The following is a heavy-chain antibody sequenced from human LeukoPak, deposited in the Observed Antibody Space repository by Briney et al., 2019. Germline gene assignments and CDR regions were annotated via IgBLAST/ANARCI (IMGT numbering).Heavy chain of an antibody. J-gene: IGHJ6*02. CDR2: ISKSGGST. V-gene: IGHV3-23*01. D-gene: IGHD2-15*01. CDR3: AIWGYCSGGSCYVSAYYYGMDV. Sequence: GESLTLSCAASGLTFSSYAMSWVRQAPGKGLEWVSAISKSGGSTYYADSVKGRFTISRDNSKNTLYLQMNSLGVEDTAVYYCAIWGYCSGGSCYVSAYYYGMDVWGQGTTVTVSS. CDR1: GLTFSSYA.